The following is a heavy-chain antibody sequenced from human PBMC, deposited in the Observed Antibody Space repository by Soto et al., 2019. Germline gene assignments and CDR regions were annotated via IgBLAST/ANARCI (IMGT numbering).Heavy chain of an antibody. J-gene: IGHJ6*03. V-gene: IGHV4-59*01. CDR1: CGSISSYY. D-gene: IGHD6-19*01. CDR2: IYYSGST. Sequence: SGTLSLPCPVSCGSISSYYWSWVRPPPGKGLEWIGYIYYSGSTNYNPSLKSRVTISVDTSKNQFSLKLSSVTAADTAVYYCARGGQWLVNYYYYYMDVWGKGTTVTVSS. CDR3: ARGGQWLVNYYYYYMDV.